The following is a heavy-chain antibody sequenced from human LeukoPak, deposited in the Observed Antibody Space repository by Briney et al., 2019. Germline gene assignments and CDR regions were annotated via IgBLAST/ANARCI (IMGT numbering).Heavy chain of an antibody. CDR3: AKRRGYTGSWYVLAH. Sequence: LGGSLRLSCAASGFPYSIYAMSWVRQAPGKGLEWVSTISGGGGTTYYADSVKGRFTISRDNSKNTLYLQVNSLRAEDTAVYYCAKRRGYTGSWYVLAHWGQGTLVTVSS. J-gene: IGHJ4*02. V-gene: IGHV3-23*01. CDR2: ISGGGGTT. D-gene: IGHD6-13*01. CDR1: GFPYSIYA.